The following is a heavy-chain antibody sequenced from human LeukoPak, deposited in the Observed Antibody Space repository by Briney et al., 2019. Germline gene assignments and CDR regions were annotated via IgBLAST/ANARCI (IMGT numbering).Heavy chain of an antibody. CDR1: GFTLRSYT. Sequence: PGGPLRLSCLASGFTLRSYTMHWVRRAPGKGLEDVSAVSSNAGSTYYADPVKGRLTISTDNSKNTLFLQMSSLRPEDTAVYYCVTALGKNSFDFWGQGTMVTVSS. CDR2: VSSNAGST. J-gene: IGHJ3*01. D-gene: IGHD2/OR15-2a*01. V-gene: IGHV3-64D*06. CDR3: VTALGKNSFDF.